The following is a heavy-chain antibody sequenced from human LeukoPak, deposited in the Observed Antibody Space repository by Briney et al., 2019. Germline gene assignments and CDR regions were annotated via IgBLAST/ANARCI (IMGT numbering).Heavy chain of an antibody. V-gene: IGHV1-18*01. D-gene: IGHD3-16*02. Sequence: AASVTVSCKASGYTFTSYGISWVRQAPGQGLEWMGWISAYNGNTNYAQKLQGRVTMTTDTSTSTAYMELRSLRSDDTAVYYCARLRVRLGELSLYGGFDYWGQGTLVTVSS. CDR2: ISAYNGNT. J-gene: IGHJ4*02. CDR1: GYTFTSYG. CDR3: ARLRVRLGELSLYGGFDY.